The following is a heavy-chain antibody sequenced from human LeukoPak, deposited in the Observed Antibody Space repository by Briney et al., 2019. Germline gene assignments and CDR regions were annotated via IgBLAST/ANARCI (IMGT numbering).Heavy chain of an antibody. Sequence: GGSLRPSCAASGFTFSSYSMNWVRQAPGKGLEWVSSISSSSSYIYYADSVKGRFTISRDNAKNSLYLQMNSLRAEDTAVYYCARDQSGVVVAATSSPAFDYWGQGTLVTVSS. CDR1: GFTFSSYS. D-gene: IGHD2-15*01. J-gene: IGHJ4*02. CDR3: ARDQSGVVVAATSSPAFDY. CDR2: ISSSSSYI. V-gene: IGHV3-21*01.